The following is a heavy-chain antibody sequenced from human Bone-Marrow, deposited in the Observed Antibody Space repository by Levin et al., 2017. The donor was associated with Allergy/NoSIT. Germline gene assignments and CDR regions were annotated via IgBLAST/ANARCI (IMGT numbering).Heavy chain of an antibody. CDR2: IYSGGST. D-gene: IGHD3-16*01. Sequence: GESLKISCAASGFNVNSNYMSWVRQAPGKGLEWVSVIYSGGSTYYTDSVKGRFTVSRDNSKNTLYLQMNGLRAEDTAVYYCARKLGSIDDYWGQGTLVTVSS. CDR1: GFNVNSNY. J-gene: IGHJ4*02. V-gene: IGHV3-53*01. CDR3: ARKLGSIDDY.